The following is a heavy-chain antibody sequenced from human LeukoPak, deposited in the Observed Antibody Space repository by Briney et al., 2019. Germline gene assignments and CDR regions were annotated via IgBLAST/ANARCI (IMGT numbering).Heavy chain of an antibody. D-gene: IGHD2-15*01. V-gene: IGHV3-74*01. CDR1: GFTFSRYW. Sequence: GGSLRLSCAASGFTFSRYWMHWVRQAPGKGLVWVSRINSDGSSTTYADSVKGRFTISRDNAKNTLYLQMNSLRAEDTAVYYCARAVYCSGGGCFWYFDLWGRGTLVTVSS. CDR3: ARAVYCSGGGCFWYFDL. J-gene: IGHJ2*01. CDR2: INSDGSST.